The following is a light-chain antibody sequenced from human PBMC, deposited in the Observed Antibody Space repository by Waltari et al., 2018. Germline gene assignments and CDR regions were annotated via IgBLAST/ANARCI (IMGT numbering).Light chain of an antibody. CDR1: SSNIESNP. Sequence: QSVLPQPPSASGSPRQRLTIPCSGSSSNIESNPLTCYQQLPGTAPKLLIYSNNQRPSGVPDRFSGSKSGTSASLAISGLQSEDEADYYCAAWDDSLNAHVVFGGGTKLTVL. J-gene: IGLJ2*01. CDR3: AAWDDSLNAHVV. V-gene: IGLV1-44*01. CDR2: SNN.